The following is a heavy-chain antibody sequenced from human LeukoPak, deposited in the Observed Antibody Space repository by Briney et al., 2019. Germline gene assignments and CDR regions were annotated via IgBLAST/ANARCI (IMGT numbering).Heavy chain of an antibody. CDR3: AKGLGYCSGGSCYYYGMDV. CDR2: ISYDGSNK. Sequence: QPGRSLRLSCAASGFTFSSYGMHWVRQAPGKGLEWVAVISYDGSNKYYADSVKGRFTISRDNSKNTLYLQMNSLRAEDTAVYYCAKGLGYCSGGSCYYYGMDVWGQGTTVTVSS. CDR1: GFTFSSYG. D-gene: IGHD2-15*01. J-gene: IGHJ6*02. V-gene: IGHV3-30*18.